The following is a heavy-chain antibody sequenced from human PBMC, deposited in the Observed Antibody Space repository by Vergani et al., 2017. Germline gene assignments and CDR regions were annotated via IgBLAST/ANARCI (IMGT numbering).Heavy chain of an antibody. J-gene: IGHJ5*02. CDR1: GGSFSGYY. D-gene: IGHD3-3*01. Sequence: QVQLQQWGAGLLKPSETLSLTCAVYGGSFSGYYWSWIRQPPGKGLGWGGEVNHSVSTNYNPSLRSRVTISVDTSKNQFPLKLRSVTAAHTAVYYCARGGLGISIFGVNKGDWFDPWGQGTLVTVSS. V-gene: IGHV4-34*01. CDR2: VNHSVST. CDR3: ARGGLGISIFGVNKGDWFDP.